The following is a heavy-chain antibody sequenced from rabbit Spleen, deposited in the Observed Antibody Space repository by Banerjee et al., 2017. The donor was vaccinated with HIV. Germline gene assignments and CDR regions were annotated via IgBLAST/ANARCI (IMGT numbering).Heavy chain of an antibody. D-gene: IGHD2-1*01. CDR1: GLDFSSNYW. CDR2: IYVGSGGGT. CDR3: GRAGEGGYGYLDL. V-gene: IGHV1S45*01. Sequence: QEQLVESGGDLVQPEGSLTLTCKASGLDFSSNYWICWVRQAPGKGLEWIACIYVGSGGGTKYASWAKGRFTISKTSSTTVTLEMTSLTVADTATFFCGRAGEGGYGYLDLWGPGTLVTVS. J-gene: IGHJ4*01.